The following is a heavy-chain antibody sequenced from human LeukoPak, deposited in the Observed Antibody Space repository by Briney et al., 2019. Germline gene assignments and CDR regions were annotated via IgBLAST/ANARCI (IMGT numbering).Heavy chain of an antibody. CDR1: GGSFSGYY. J-gene: IGHJ6*02. D-gene: IGHD3-10*01. CDR2: INHSGST. CDR3: ARVSWGSGSYYYYYGMDV. V-gene: IGHV4-34*01. Sequence: SETLSLTCAVCGGSFSGYYWSWIRQPPGKGLEWIGEINHSGSTNYNPSLKSRVTISVDTSKNQFSLKLSSVTAADTAVYYCARVSWGSGSYYYYYGMDVWGQGTTVTVSS.